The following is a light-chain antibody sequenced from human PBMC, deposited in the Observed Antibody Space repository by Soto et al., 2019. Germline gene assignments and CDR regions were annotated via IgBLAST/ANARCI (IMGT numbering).Light chain of an antibody. Sequence: DIPMTQSPSSLSASVGDRVTITCRASQSISSYLNWYQQKPGKAPKLLIYAASSLQSGVPSRFSDSGSGTDFTLTISSLQPEDFATYYCQQSYSTPPWTFGQGTKVEIK. V-gene: IGKV1-39*01. J-gene: IGKJ1*01. CDR3: QQSYSTPPWT. CDR2: AAS. CDR1: QSISSY.